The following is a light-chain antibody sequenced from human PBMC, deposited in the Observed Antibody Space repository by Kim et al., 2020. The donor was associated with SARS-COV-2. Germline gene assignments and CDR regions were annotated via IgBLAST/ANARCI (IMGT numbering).Light chain of an antibody. Sequence: PGQSVTIYCAGSSSGVGGYNFVSWCQQHPGKAPKFMIYDLNKRPSGVPDRFSGSKSGDTASLTISGLQADGEADYYCCSFAGSYLLFGGGTKVTVL. V-gene: IGLV2-11*03. J-gene: IGLJ2*01. CDR1: SSGVGGYNF. CDR3: CSFAGSYLL. CDR2: DLN.